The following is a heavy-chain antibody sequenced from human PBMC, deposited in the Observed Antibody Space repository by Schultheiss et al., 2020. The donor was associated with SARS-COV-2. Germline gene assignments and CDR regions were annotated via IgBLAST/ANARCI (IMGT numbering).Heavy chain of an antibody. CDR3: AIPWGRGYPEAYYYYGLDL. Sequence: SVKVSCKASGFTFTSSALHWVRQARGQRLQCIGWIVVGSGNTTYTQKFQERVTITRDMSTSTAYMELSSLRSEDTAICYCAIPWGRGYPEAYYYYGLDLWGQGTTVTVSS. J-gene: IGHJ6*02. CDR1: GFTFTSSA. CDR2: IVVGSGNT. V-gene: IGHV1-58*01. D-gene: IGHD3-16*01.